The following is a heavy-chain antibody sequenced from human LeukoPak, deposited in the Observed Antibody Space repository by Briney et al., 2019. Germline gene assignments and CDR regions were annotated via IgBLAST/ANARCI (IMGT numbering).Heavy chain of an antibody. Sequence: GGSLRLSCAASGLTFSSYGMHWVRQAPCKGLEWVAVISYDGSNKYYADSVKGRFTISRDNSKNTLYLQMNSLRAEDTAVYYCAKSGPYYYDSSGYRWYFDLWGRGTLVTVSS. D-gene: IGHD3-22*01. CDR3: AKSGPYYYDSSGYRWYFDL. J-gene: IGHJ2*01. CDR1: GLTFSSYG. CDR2: ISYDGSNK. V-gene: IGHV3-30*18.